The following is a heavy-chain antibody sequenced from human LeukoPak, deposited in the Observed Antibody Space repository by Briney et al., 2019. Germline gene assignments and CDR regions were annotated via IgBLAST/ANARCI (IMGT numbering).Heavy chain of an antibody. CDR2: IIPIFGTA. CDR1: GGTFSSYA. Sequence: ASVKVSCKASGGTFSSYAISWVRQAPGQGLEWMGGIIPIFGTANYAQKFQGRVTITADESTSTAYMELSSLRSEDTAVYYCARGGQQLALGYNWFDPWGQGTLVTVSS. D-gene: IGHD6-13*01. J-gene: IGHJ5*02. CDR3: ARGGQQLALGYNWFDP. V-gene: IGHV1-69*13.